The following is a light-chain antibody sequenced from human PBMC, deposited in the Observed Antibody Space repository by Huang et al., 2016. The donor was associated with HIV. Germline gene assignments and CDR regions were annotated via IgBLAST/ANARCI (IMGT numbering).Light chain of an antibody. J-gene: IGKJ1*01. Sequence: TQSPATLSVSPGERATLSCRTSQSVGRNLVWYQQKVGQPPRVLFYGSSIRTTGAPARVSASGSGTEFTLTISSLQSEDAAFYYCQQSNNWPPGVTFGQGTRVEIK. CDR3: QQSNNWPPGVT. V-gene: IGKV3-15*01. CDR2: GSS. CDR1: QSVGRN.